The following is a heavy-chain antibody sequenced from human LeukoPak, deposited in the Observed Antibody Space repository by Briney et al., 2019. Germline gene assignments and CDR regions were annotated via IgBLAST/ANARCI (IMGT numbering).Heavy chain of an antibody. Sequence: QPGGSLRLSCAASGFTFSSYAMSWVRQAPGKGLEWVSAISGSGGSTYYADSVKGRFTISRDNSKNTLYLQMNSLRAEDTAVYYCARVPSEAISYGMDVWGQGTTVTVSS. CDR2: ISGSGGST. V-gene: IGHV3-23*01. CDR1: GFTFSSYA. J-gene: IGHJ6*02. CDR3: ARVPSEAISYGMDV. D-gene: IGHD3-3*01.